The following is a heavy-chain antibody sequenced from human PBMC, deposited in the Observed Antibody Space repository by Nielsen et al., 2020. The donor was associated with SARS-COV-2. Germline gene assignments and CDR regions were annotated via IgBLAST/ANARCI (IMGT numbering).Heavy chain of an antibody. CDR2: INPNSGGT. J-gene: IGHJ6*02. V-gene: IGHV1-2*06. CDR1: GYTFTGYY. CDR3: ARGVPAAMFSFYYYGMDV. Sequence: ASVKVSCKASGYTFTGYYMHWVRQAPGQGLEWMGRINPNSGGTNYAQKFQGRVTMTRDTSISTAYMELSRLRSDDTAVYYCARGVPAAMFSFYYYGMDVWGQGTTATVSS. D-gene: IGHD2-2*01.